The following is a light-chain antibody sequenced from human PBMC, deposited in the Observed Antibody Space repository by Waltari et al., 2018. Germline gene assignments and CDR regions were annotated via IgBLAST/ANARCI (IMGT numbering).Light chain of an antibody. Sequence: QAALTQPPPASGSPGQSVTISCTGTNTDVGAYKYVSWYQQHPGKAPRLIIYEVTKRPSGVPDRFSGSKSDNTASLTVSGLQAEDEADYYCSSYAGSRNLVFGGGTKVTVL. CDR2: EVT. J-gene: IGLJ3*02. CDR3: SSYAGSRNLV. V-gene: IGLV2-8*01. CDR1: NTDVGAYKY.